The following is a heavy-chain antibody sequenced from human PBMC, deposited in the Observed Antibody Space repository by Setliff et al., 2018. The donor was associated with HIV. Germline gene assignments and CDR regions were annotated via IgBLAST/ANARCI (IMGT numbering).Heavy chain of an antibody. J-gene: IGHJ4*02. CDR2: IYPGDSDT. CDR3: ARRASQASLDY. Sequence: PGESLKISCKGSVYTFTSYWIGWVRQMPGKGLEWMGIIYPGDSDTRYSPSFQGRVTSSAEKSINTAYLQWSSLQASDTAMYYCARRASQASLDYWGQGTLVSVSS. V-gene: IGHV5-51*01. CDR1: VYTFTSYW.